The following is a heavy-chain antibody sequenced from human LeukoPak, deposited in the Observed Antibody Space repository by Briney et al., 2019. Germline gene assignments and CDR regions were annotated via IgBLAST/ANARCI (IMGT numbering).Heavy chain of an antibody. CDR2: INPNSGGT. J-gene: IGHJ4*02. CDR1: GYTFSGFY. CDR3: ARSSGWKYYVDY. V-gene: IGHV1-2*02. D-gene: IGHD6-19*01. Sequence: ASVKVSCKASGYTFSGFYIHWVRQAPGQGLEWMGWINPNSGGTNFAQKFQGRVTMTRDTSISTAYMELSRLRSDDTAVYFCARSSGWKYYVDYWGQGTLVTVSS.